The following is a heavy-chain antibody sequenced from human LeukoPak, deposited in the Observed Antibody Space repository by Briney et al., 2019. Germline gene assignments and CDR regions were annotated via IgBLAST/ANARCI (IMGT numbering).Heavy chain of an antibody. Sequence: GGSLRLSCAATGFTFSSYAMSWVRQAPGKGLEWVSAISGSGGSTYYADSVKGRFTISRDNSKNTLYLQMNSLRAEDTAVYYCAKVHTPYYYDSSGYVDYWGQGTLVTVSS. CDR3: AKVHTPYYYDSSGYVDY. CDR2: ISGSGGST. J-gene: IGHJ4*02. V-gene: IGHV3-23*01. CDR1: GFTFSSYA. D-gene: IGHD3-22*01.